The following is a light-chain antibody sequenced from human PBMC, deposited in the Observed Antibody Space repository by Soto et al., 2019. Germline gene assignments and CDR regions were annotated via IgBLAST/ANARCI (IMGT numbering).Light chain of an antibody. J-gene: IGKJ1*01. V-gene: IGKV1-39*01. CDR1: QSISLF. CDR2: AAS. Sequence: DIQMTQSPSSLSASVGDTVTITCRASQSISLFLNWYQQKPGKAPKLLIYAASSLQSGVPSRFSGNGSGTDFTLTISSLQPEDFATYYCHQTDSIPETFGQETKVEIK. CDR3: HQTDSIPET.